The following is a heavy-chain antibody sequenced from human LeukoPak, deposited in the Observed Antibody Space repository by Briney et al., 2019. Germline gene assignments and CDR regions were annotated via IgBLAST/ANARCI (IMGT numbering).Heavy chain of an antibody. CDR3: ARDRVPAAITEAFDI. CDR2: ISSSSSYI. J-gene: IGHJ3*02. V-gene: IGHV3-21*01. CDR1: GFTFSSYS. Sequence: GGSLRLSCAASGFTFSSYSMNWVRQAPGKGLEWVSSISSSSSYIYYADSVKGRFTISRDNAKNSLYLQMNSLRAEDTAVYYCARDRVPAAITEAFDIWGQGTMVTVSS. D-gene: IGHD2-2*02.